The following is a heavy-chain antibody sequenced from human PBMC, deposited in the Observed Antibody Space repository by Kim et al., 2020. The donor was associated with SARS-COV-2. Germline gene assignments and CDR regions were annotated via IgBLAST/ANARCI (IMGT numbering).Heavy chain of an antibody. V-gene: IGHV3-21*01. CDR3: AILGEYSSSWYEADYYYYYGMDV. CDR2: ISSSSSYI. J-gene: IGHJ6*02. D-gene: IGHD6-13*01. CDR1: GFTFSSYS. Sequence: GGSLRLSCAASGFTFSSYSMNWVRQAPGKGLEWVSSISSSSSYIYYADSVKGRFTISRDNAKNSLYLQMNSLRAEDTAVYYCAILGEYSSSWYEADYYYYYGMDVWGQGTTVTVSS.